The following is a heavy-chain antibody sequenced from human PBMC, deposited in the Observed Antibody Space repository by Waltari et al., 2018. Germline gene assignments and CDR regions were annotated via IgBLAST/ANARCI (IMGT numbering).Heavy chain of an antibody. CDR3: ARESVSGYSRPFDY. CDR2: IYSGGST. D-gene: IGHD3-3*01. Sequence: EVQLVESGGGLIQPGGSLRLSCAASGFTVSSNYMSWVRQAPGKGLEWVSGIYSGGSTYYADSVKGRFTISRDNSKNTLYLQMNSLRAEDTAVYYCARESVSGYSRPFDYWGQGTLVTVSS. V-gene: IGHV3-53*01. CDR1: GFTVSSNY. J-gene: IGHJ4*02.